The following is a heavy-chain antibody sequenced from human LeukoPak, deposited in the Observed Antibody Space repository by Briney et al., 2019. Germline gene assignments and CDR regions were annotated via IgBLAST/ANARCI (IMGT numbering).Heavy chain of an antibody. D-gene: IGHD4-17*01. J-gene: IGHJ4*02. CDR2: INHSGSA. V-gene: IGHV4-34*01. CDR3: ARGQGTATTH. CDR1: GGSFSGYY. Sequence: SETLSLTCAVSGGSFSGYYWTWIRQPPGKGLEWIGEINHSGSANYSLSLSSRVTISLDMSENQFSLKLTSVTAADTAVYYCARGQGTATTHWGQGTLVTVSS.